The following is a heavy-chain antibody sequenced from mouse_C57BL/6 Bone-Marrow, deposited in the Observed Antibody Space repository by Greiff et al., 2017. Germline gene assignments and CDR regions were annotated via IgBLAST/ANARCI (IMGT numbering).Heavy chain of an antibody. J-gene: IGHJ4*01. CDR3: ARDSMITKAMDY. CDR1: GYTFTSYW. V-gene: IGHV1-64*01. CDR2: IHPNSGST. Sequence: QVQLQQPGAELVKPGASVKLSCKASGYTFTSYWMHWVKQRPGQGLEWIGMIHPNSGSTNYNEKFKSKATLTVDKSSSTAYMQLSSLTSEDSAVYYWARDSMITKAMDYWGQGTSVTVSS. D-gene: IGHD2-4*01.